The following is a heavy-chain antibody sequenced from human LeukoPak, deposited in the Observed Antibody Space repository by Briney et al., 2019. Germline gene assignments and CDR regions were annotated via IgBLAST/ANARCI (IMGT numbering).Heavy chain of an antibody. J-gene: IGHJ6*02. V-gene: IGHV4-59*01. CDR2: ILYSGST. Sequence: SQTLSLTCTVSGGSISSYFWSWIREPPGKGLEWIGCILYSGSTNYNPSLKSRVTISVDTSKNQFSLKLSSVTAADTAMYYCARDRLPGNYYAMDVWGQGTTVTVSS. CDR1: GGSISSYF. CDR3: ARDRLPGNYYAMDV.